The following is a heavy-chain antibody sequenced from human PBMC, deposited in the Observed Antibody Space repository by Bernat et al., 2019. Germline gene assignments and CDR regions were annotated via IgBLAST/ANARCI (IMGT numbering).Heavy chain of an antibody. CDR1: GFTFSSYS. D-gene: IGHD4-17*01. Sequence: EVQLVESGGGLVKPGGSLRLSCAASGFTFSSYSMNWVRQAPGKGLEWVSSISSSSSYIYYADSVKGRFTISRDNAKNSLYLQMNSLRAEDTAVHYCARVPPIYGDYDPEVPKNYYYYGMDVWGQGTTVTVSS. CDR3: ARVPPIYGDYDPEVPKNYYYYGMDV. J-gene: IGHJ6*02. CDR2: ISSSSSYI. V-gene: IGHV3-21*01.